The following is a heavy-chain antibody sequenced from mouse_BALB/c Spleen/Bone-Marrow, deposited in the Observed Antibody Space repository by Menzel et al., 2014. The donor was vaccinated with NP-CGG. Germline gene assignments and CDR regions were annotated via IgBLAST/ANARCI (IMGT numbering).Heavy chain of an antibody. CDR3: AREWTARTPSY. J-gene: IGHJ2*01. V-gene: IGHV1-54*01. D-gene: IGHD3-2*01. CDR1: GYAFTSYL. CDR2: INPGSGGA. Sequence: VQLQQSGAELVRPGTSVKVSCKASGYAFTSYLIEWIKQRPGQGLEWIGVINPGSGGANYNEKFKGKATLTADKSSSTAYMQISSLTSDDSAVYFCAREWTARTPSYWAQGTALTVSS.